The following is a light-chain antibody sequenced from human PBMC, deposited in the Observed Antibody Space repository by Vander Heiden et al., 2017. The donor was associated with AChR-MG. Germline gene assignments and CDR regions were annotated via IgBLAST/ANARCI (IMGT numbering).Light chain of an antibody. CDR1: QSVSSY. CDR2: DAS. V-gene: IGKV3-11*01. J-gene: IGKJ4*01. Sequence: EIVLTQSPATLSLSPGERATLSCRASQSVSSYLAWYQQKPGQAPRLLISDASNRATGIPARFSGSGSGTDFTLTISSLEPEDFAVYYCQQRSNWPLTFGRGTKVEIK. CDR3: QQRSNWPLT.